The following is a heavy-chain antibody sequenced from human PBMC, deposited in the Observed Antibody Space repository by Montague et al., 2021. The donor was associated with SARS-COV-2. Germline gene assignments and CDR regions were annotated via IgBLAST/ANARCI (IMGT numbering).Heavy chain of an antibody. D-gene: IGHD3-3*01. CDR3: ARHSPFTIFGVVTTPGWFDP. CDR1: GGSISSSSYY. Sequence: SETLSLTCTVSGGSISSSSYYRVWIRQPPGKGLEWIGSIYYSGSTYYNPSLKSRVTISVDTSKNQFSLKLSSVTAADTAVYYCARHSPFTIFGVVTTPGWFDPWGQGTLVTVSS. CDR2: IYYSGST. V-gene: IGHV4-39*01. J-gene: IGHJ5*02.